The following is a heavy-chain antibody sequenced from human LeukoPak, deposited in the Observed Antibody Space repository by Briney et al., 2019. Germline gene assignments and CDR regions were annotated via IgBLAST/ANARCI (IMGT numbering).Heavy chain of an antibody. V-gene: IGHV1-2*02. CDR3: ARDGGRYSYGRYYYYYYGMDV. CDR2: INSNRGGT. CDR1: GYTFTNYY. Sequence: ASVKVSCKASGYTFTNYYIHWVRQAPGQGLEWMGWINSNRGGTNYAQKFQGRVTMTRDTSISTAYMELRSVRSDDTAVYYCARDGGRYSYGRYYYYYYGMDVWGQGTTVTVSS. D-gene: IGHD5-18*01. J-gene: IGHJ6*02.